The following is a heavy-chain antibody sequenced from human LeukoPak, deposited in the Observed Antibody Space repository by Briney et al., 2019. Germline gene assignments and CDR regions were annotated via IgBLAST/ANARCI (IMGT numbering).Heavy chain of an antibody. Sequence: PSETLSLTCTVSGGSISSYYWSWIRQPPGKGLEWIGYIYYSGSTNYNPSLKSRVTISVDTSKNQFSLKLSSVTAADTAVYYYAGTYYYDSSGYFDYWGQGTLATVSS. V-gene: IGHV4-59*01. CDR2: IYYSGST. D-gene: IGHD3-22*01. CDR1: GGSISSYY. J-gene: IGHJ4*02. CDR3: AGTYYYDSSGYFDY.